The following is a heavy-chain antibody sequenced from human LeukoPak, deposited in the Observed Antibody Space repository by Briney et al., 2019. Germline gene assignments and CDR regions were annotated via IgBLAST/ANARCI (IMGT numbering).Heavy chain of an antibody. CDR1: GFTFIIYD. Sequence: PGGSLRLSCAGSGFTFIIYDIYWVRQAPGKGLEWVSNISGSGASTYYADAVKGLFTISSDNSKKSLYLQMNRLRAEETAVYYCAKDGGEGGQGTLVTVSS. V-gene: IGHV3-23*01. CDR2: ISGSGAST. CDR3: AKDGGE. D-gene: IGHD3-16*01. J-gene: IGHJ4*02.